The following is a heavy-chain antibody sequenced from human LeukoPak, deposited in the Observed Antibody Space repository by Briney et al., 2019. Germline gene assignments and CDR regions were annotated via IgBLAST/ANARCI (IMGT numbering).Heavy chain of an antibody. J-gene: IGHJ6*04. D-gene: IGHD3-10*01. Sequence: SQTLFLTCAVSGGFISSGGYSWSWIRQPPGKGLEWIGYIYHSGSTYYNPSLKSRVTISVDRSKNQFSLKLSSVTAADTAVYYCARGYYYGSLSGMDVWGKGTTVTVSS. CDR2: IYHSGST. CDR1: GGFISSGGYS. V-gene: IGHV4-30-2*01. CDR3: ARGYYYGSLSGMDV.